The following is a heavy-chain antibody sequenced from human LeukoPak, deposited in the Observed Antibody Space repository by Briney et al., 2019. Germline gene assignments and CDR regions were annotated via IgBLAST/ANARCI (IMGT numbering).Heavy chain of an antibody. D-gene: IGHD2-2*02. J-gene: IGHJ6*03. Sequence: ASVKVSCKASGGTFSSYAINWVRQAPGQGLEWMGFINPSDGGTWYALKFQGRVTMTRDTSTSTVYMELSSLRSEDTAVYYCAYTEAAPGDYYYYMDVWGKGTTVTISS. CDR3: AYTEAAPGDYYYYMDV. CDR1: GGTFSSYA. V-gene: IGHV1-46*01. CDR2: INPSDGGT.